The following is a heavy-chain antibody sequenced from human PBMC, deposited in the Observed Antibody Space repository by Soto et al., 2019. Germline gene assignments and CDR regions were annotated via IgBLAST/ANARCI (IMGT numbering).Heavy chain of an antibody. Sequence: SETLSLTCTVSGGSISSSSYYRGWIRQPPGKGLEWIGYIYPTGTTYYNPSLKNRATLSIDTSQNQFSLQLTSVTAADTAVYYCARAPPGPAPRWGVWGHGTTVTVSS. CDR3: ARAPPGPAPRWGV. J-gene: IGHJ6*02. CDR2: IYPTGTT. CDR1: GGSISSSSYY. D-gene: IGHD3-16*01. V-gene: IGHV4-39*07.